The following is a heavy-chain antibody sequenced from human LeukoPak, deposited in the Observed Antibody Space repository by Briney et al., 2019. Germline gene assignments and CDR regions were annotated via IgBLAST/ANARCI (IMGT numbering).Heavy chain of an antibody. V-gene: IGHV4-61*02. J-gene: IGHJ4*02. Sequence: PSETLSLTCTVSGGSISRGSYYWSWIRQPAGKGLEWIGRIYTSGSTNYNPSLKSRVTISVDTSKNQFSLKLSSVTAADTAVYYCARDSGPFLEWLSHDVRYYFDYWGQGTLVTVSS. D-gene: IGHD3-3*01. CDR3: ARDSGPFLEWLSHDVRYYFDY. CDR2: IYTSGST. CDR1: GGSISRGSYY.